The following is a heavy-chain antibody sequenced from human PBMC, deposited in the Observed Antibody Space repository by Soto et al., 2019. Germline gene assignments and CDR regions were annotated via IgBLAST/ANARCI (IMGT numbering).Heavy chain of an antibody. CDR3: ARNVQYCSGGSCYSMYYFDY. V-gene: IGHV1-58*01. CDR1: GFTFTISA. J-gene: IGHJ4*02. D-gene: IGHD2-15*01. Sequence: SLKVSCKASGFTFTISAVQWVRQARGQRLEWIGWIVVGSGNTNYAQKFQERVTITRDMSTSTAYMELSSLRSEDTAVYYCARNVQYCSGGSCYSMYYFDYWGQGTLVTVSS. CDR2: IVVGSGNT.